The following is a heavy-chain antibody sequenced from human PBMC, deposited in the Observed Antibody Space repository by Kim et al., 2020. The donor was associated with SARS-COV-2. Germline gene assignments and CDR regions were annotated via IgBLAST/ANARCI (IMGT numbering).Heavy chain of an antibody. Sequence: GGSLRLSCAASGFTFSNYAMTWVRQAPGKGLEWVSSISGSGVSPFYADSVKGRFSISRDNSKNTLYLQMIGLRAEDTAVYYCAKDLDSSPPSTGDYWGQGTLVTVSS. V-gene: IGHV3-23*01. D-gene: IGHD6-19*01. CDR2: ISGSGVSP. J-gene: IGHJ4*02. CDR1: GFTFSNYA. CDR3: AKDLDSSPPSTGDY.